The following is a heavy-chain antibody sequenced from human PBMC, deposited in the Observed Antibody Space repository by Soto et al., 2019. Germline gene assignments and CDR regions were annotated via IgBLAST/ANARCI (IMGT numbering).Heavy chain of an antibody. CDR2: IIPILGIA. CDR3: ARSTTYCSGGSCSLY. CDR1: GGTFSSYT. V-gene: IGHV1-69*02. D-gene: IGHD2-15*01. J-gene: IGHJ4*02. Sequence: GASVKVSCKASGGTFSSYTMSWVRQAPGQGLEWMGRIIPILGIANYAQKFQGRVTITADKSTSTAYMELSSLRSEDTDVYYCARSTTYCSGGSCSLYWGQGTLVTVSS.